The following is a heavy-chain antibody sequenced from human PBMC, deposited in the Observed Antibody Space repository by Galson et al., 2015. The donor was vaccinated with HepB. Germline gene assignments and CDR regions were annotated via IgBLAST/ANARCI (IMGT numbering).Heavy chain of an antibody. CDR2: IYFSGST. CDR1: GGSISTYF. CDR3: ARRAYGDYGHYFDY. J-gene: IGHJ4*02. D-gene: IGHD4-17*01. V-gene: IGHV4-59*01. Sequence: ETLSLTCTVSGGSISTYFWSWIRQPPGKGLEWIGYIYFSGSTNYNPSLKSRVTISVDTSKNQFSLKLSSVTAADTAVYYCARRAYGDYGHYFDYWGQGTLVTVSS.